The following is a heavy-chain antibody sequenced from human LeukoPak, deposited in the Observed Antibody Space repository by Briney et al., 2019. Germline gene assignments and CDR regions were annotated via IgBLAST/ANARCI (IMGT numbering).Heavy chain of an antibody. CDR1: GFSLSTSGVG. J-gene: IGHJ6*03. V-gene: IGHV2-5*02. Sequence: SGPTLVNPTQTLTLTCTFSGFSLSTSGVGVGWIRQPPGKALEWLALIYWDDDKRYSPSLKSRLTITKDNSKNQVVLTMTNMDPVDTATYYCAHQQWLWDYYYYYMDVWGKGTTVTVSS. D-gene: IGHD6-19*01. CDR2: IYWDDDK. CDR3: AHQQWLWDYYYYYMDV.